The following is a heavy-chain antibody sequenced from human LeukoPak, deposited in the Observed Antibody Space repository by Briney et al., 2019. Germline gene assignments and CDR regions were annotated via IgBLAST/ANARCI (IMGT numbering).Heavy chain of an antibody. CDR2: IYYSGST. D-gene: IGHD1-26*01. V-gene: IGHV4-59*01. CDR3: ARDSGVGATGLYYYYYMDV. CDR1: GGSISSYY. J-gene: IGHJ6*03. Sequence: PSETLSLTCTVSGGSISSYYWSWIRQPPGKGLEWIGYIYYSGSTNYNPSLKSRVTISVDTSKNQFSLKLSSVTAADTAVYYCARDSGVGATGLYYYYYMDVWGKGTTVTVSS.